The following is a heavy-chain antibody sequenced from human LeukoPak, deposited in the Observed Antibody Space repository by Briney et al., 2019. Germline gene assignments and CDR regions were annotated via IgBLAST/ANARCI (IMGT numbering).Heavy chain of an antibody. V-gene: IGHV3-7*01. CDR3: ARDQIPYYYDSSGYSDAFDI. Sequence: GGSLRLSCAASGFSVRTNYMSWVRQAPGKGLEWVANIKQDGSEKYYVDSVKGRFTISRDNAKNSLYLQMNSLRAEDTAVYYCARDQIPYYYDSSGYSDAFDIWGQGTMVTVSS. J-gene: IGHJ3*02. CDR2: IKQDGSEK. CDR1: GFSVRTNY. D-gene: IGHD3-22*01.